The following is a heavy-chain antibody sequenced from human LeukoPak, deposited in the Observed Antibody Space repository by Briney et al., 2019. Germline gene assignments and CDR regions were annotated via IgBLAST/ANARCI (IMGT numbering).Heavy chain of an antibody. CDR2: TTNTPNAYTT. Sequence: GGSLTLSCAASGFTFTNHYMDWVRQAPGMGLEWIARTTNTPNAYTTAYAASVRGRFTVSRDDSKSLLQLQMSSLKTDDTAVYYCGRDTATAIDYWGRGTLVTVSS. J-gene: IGHJ4*02. CDR3: GRDTATAIDY. V-gene: IGHV3-72*01. CDR1: GFTFTNHY. D-gene: IGHD5-18*01.